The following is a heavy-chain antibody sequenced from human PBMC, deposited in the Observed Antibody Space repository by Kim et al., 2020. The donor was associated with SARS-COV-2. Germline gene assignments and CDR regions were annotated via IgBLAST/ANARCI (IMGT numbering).Heavy chain of an antibody. D-gene: IGHD3-10*01. J-gene: IGHJ5*02. Sequence: GGSLRLSCAASGFTFSSYAMSWVRQAPGKGLEWVSAISGSGGSTYYADSVKGRFTISRDNSKNTLYLQMNSLRAEDTAVDYCAKDPTAYYGSGSYYDNWFYPWGQGTLVTVSS. CDR2: ISGSGGST. CDR1: GFTFSSYA. CDR3: AKDPTAYYGSGSYYDNWFYP. V-gene: IGHV3-23*01.